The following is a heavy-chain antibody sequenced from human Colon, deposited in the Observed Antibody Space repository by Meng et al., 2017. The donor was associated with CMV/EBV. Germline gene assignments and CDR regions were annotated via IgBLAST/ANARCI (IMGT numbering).Heavy chain of an antibody. CDR1: GGPISDYY. CDR2: TYHSGST. D-gene: IGHD1-1*01. V-gene: IGHV4-59*01. CDR3: AGLYGTYFSSWFDP. Sequence: SETLSLTCTVTGGPISDYYWNWIRQTPGKGLEWIGYTYHSGSTNVHPSLRDRVSMSVDTSNNQVSLKLSSMTAADTAVYYCAGLYGTYFSSWFDPWGQGTLVTVSS. J-gene: IGHJ5*02.